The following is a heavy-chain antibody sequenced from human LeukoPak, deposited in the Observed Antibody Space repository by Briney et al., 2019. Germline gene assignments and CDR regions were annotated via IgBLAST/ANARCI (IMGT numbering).Heavy chain of an antibody. D-gene: IGHD2-15*01. CDR1: GFTFSTYG. V-gene: IGHV3-30*02. J-gene: IGHJ4*02. Sequence: GGSLRLSCAASGFTFSTYGMHWVRQAPGKGLEWVAFIRFDGANKYYADSVKGRFAISRDSSKNTLYLQMNSLRAEDTAVYYCAKGYCSGSCYNGLDYWGQGTLVTVSS. CDR3: AKGYCSGSCYNGLDY. CDR2: IRFDGANK.